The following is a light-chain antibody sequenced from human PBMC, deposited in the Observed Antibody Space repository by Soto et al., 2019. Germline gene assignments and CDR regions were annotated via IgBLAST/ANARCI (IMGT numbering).Light chain of an antibody. J-gene: IGKJ1*01. CDR2: GAS. CDR1: QTVSSN. Sequence: TVTSQSPATLSVYPGESGTLSCRAIQTVSSNLAWYQQKPGQAPRLLIYGASTRATGIPARFSGSGSGTGFTLTISSLQSEDFAVYYCQQYNNWPPRWTFGQGTKVDIK. V-gene: IGKV3-15*01. CDR3: QQYNNWPPRWT.